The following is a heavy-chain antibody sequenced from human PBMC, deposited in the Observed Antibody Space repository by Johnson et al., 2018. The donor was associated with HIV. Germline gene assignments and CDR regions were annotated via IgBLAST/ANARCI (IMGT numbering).Heavy chain of an antibody. D-gene: IGHD5-24*01. CDR2: IKSKTDGGTT. CDR1: GFTFSNAW. CDR3: TTERWLQQRAFDI. J-gene: IGHJ3*02. V-gene: IGHV3-15*01. Sequence: VQLVESGGGVVQPGGSLRLSCAASGFTFSNAWMSWVRQAPGKGLEWVGRIKSKTDGGTTDYAAPVKGRFTISRDDSKNTLYLQINSLKTEDTAVYYCTTERWLQQRAFDIWGQGTMVTVSS.